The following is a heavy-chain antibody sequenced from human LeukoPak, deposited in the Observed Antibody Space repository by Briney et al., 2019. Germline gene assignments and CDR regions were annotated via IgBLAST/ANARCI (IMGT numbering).Heavy chain of an antibody. J-gene: IGHJ4*02. CDR1: GFTFSDYY. CDR3: ARAVVPAATFDY. CDR2: ISSSSSYT. D-gene: IGHD2-2*01. Sequence: GGSLRLSCAASGFTFSDYYMSWIRQAPGKGLEWVSYISSSSSYTNYADSVKGRFTISRDNAKNSLYLQINSLRAEDTAVYYCARAVVPAATFDYWGQGTLVTVSS. V-gene: IGHV3-11*06.